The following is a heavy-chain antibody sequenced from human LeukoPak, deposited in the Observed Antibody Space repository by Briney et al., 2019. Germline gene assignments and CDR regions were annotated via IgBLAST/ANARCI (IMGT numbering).Heavy chain of an antibody. CDR3: ARGSGVQVWSSLDY. Sequence: PSETLSLTCAVYGGSFSGYYWSWIRQPPGKGLEWIGEINHSGSTNYNPSLKSRVTMSLDTSKNQFSLKLSSVTAADTAVYYCARGSGVQVWSSLDYWGQGTLVTVSS. J-gene: IGHJ4*02. CDR2: INHSGST. D-gene: IGHD5-18*01. V-gene: IGHV4-34*01. CDR1: GGSFSGYY.